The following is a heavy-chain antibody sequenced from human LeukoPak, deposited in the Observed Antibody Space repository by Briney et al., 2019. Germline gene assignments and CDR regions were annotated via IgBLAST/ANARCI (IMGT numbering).Heavy chain of an antibody. CDR1: GFTFSDYY. V-gene: IGHV3-11*06. J-gene: IGHJ6*02. Sequence: GSLRLSCVASGFTFSDYYMSWIRQAPGKGLQWVSYISSSGSYTNYADSVKGRFTISRDNAKNSLYLQMNSLRAEDTAVYYCARVGSLNYYDSSGYYSPYGMDVWGQGTTVTVSS. CDR2: ISSSGSYT. D-gene: IGHD3-22*01. CDR3: ARVGSLNYYDSSGYYSPYGMDV.